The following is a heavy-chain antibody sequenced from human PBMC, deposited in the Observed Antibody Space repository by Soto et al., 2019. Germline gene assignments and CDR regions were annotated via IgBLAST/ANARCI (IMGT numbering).Heavy chain of an antibody. CDR3: TTSLGPAAPYYYYGMDV. Sequence: GGSLRLSCAASGFTFSNAWMSWVRQAPGKGLEWVGRIKSKTDGGTTDYAAPVKGRFTISRDDSKNTLYLQMNSLKTEDTAVYYCTTSLGPAAPYYYYGMDVWGQGXTVTVYS. D-gene: IGHD2-2*01. J-gene: IGHJ6*02. CDR2: IKSKTDGGTT. CDR1: GFTFSNAW. V-gene: IGHV3-15*01.